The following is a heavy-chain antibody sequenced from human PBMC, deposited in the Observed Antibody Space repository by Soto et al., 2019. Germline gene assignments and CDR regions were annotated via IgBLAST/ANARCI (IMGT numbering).Heavy chain of an antibody. CDR1: GYTFNSYY. D-gene: IGHD3-10*01. CDR3: AMGSGSRSDRPSDY. V-gene: IGHV1-46*02. J-gene: IGHJ4*02. Sequence: QVQLVQSGAEVKKPGASVKVSCKASGYTFNSYYMHWVRQAPGQGLEWMGIINPSGGSPSYAQKFQGSVTMTMHTPTRTVYFELSSLRSEDTAVYDGAMGSGSRSDRPSDYSGQGTLVTVSS. CDR2: INPSGGSP.